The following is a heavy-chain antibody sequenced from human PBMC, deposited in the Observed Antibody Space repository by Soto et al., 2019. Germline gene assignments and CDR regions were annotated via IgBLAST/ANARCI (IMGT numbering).Heavy chain of an antibody. CDR1: GDSISSGGYY. Sequence: SETLSLTCSVSGDSISSGGYYWSWIRQHPGKGLECIGYIYYSGSTFYNPSLKRRISISVDPSKNQFSLNLRSVTAADTAMYYCARDSTIFGVVPYYGMDVWGQGTTVTVS. CDR2: IYYSGST. CDR3: ARDSTIFGVVPYYGMDV. V-gene: IGHV4-31*03. J-gene: IGHJ6*02. D-gene: IGHD3-3*01.